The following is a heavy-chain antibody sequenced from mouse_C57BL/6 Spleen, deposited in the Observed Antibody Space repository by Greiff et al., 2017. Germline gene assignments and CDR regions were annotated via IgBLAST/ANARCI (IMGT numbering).Heavy chain of an antibody. CDR3: ARFYDYRFDY. CDR2: INPSTGGT. J-gene: IGHJ2*01. CDR1: GYSFTGYY. D-gene: IGHD2-4*01. Sequence: VQLKESGPELVKPGASVKISCKASGYSFTGYYMNWVKQSPEKSLEWIGEINPSTGGTTYNQKFKAKATLTVDKSSSTAYMQLKSLTSEDSAVYYCARFYDYRFDYWGQGTTLTVSS. V-gene: IGHV1-42*01.